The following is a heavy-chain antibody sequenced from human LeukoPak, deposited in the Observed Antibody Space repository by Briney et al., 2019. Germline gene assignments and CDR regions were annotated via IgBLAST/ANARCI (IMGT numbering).Heavy chain of an antibody. V-gene: IGHV3-7*03. CDR3: ARVLRRCMDY. J-gene: IGHJ4*02. CDR1: GLTFSSYW. Sequence: GGSLRLSCAASGLTFSSYWMSWVRQAPGKGLEWVANIKQDGSEKYYVDSVKGRFTISRDNAKNSLYLQMNSLRAEDTAVYYCARVLRRCMDYWGQGTLVTVSS. CDR2: IKQDGSEK.